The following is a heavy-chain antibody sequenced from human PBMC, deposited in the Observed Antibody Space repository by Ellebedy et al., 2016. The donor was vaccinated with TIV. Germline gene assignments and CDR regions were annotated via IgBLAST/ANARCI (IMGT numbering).Heavy chain of an antibody. CDR3: ARLGVIAAAGASDY. V-gene: IGHV3-7*03. J-gene: IGHJ4*02. D-gene: IGHD6-13*01. CDR2: IKTDGSET. CDR1: GFSFSNFW. Sequence: PGGSLRLSCAAWGFSFSNFWMSWVRQAPGKGLEWVAHIKTDGSETYYVDSVKGRFTISRENAKNALFLQMDGLRAEDTAVYYCARLGVIAAAGASDYWGQGTLVIVSS.